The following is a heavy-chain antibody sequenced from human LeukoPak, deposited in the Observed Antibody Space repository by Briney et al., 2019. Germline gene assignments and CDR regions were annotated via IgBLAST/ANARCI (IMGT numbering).Heavy chain of an antibody. CDR1: GFTFSSYA. CDR2: ISYDGSNK. V-gene: IGHV3-30-3*01. D-gene: IGHD3-22*01. CDR3: ARSPPIYYYDSSGYYYSPYYYGMDV. Sequence: GGSLRLSCAASGFTFSSYAMHWVRQAPGKGLEWVAVISYDGSNKYYADSVKGRFTISRDNSKDTLYLQMNSLRAEDTAVYYCARSPPIYYYDSSGYYYSPYYYGMDVWGQGTTVTVSS. J-gene: IGHJ6*02.